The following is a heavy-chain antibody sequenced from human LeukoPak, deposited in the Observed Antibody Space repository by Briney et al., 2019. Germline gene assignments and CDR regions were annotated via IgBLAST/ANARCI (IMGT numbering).Heavy chain of an antibody. CDR2: IWYDGSNK. D-gene: IGHD6-19*01. J-gene: IGHJ3*02. V-gene: IGHV3-33*01. CDR1: GFTFNNYG. CDR3: ARDSSGWSHDAFDI. Sequence: PGGSVRLSCAASGFTFNNYGMHWVRQAPGKGLEWVAVIWYDGSNKYYADSVKGRFTISRDNSKNTLYLQMNSLRAEDTAVYYCARDSSGWSHDAFDIWGQGTMVTVSS.